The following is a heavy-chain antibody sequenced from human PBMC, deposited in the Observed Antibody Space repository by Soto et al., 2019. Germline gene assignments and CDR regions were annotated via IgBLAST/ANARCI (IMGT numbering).Heavy chain of an antibody. J-gene: IGHJ4*02. V-gene: IGHV1-18*01. CDR3: ARGGGSGWYAFDY. Sequence: ASVKVSCKASGYTFTSYGISWVRQAPGQGLEWMGWISAYNGNTNYAQKFQGWVTMTRDTSISTAYMELSRLRSDDTAVYYCARGGGSGWYAFDYWGQGTLVTVSS. CDR1: GYTFTSYG. CDR2: ISAYNGNT. D-gene: IGHD6-19*01.